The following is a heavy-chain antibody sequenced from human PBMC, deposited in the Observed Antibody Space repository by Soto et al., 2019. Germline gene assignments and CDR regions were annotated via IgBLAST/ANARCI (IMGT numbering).Heavy chain of an antibody. J-gene: IGHJ5*02. V-gene: IGHV4-39*01. Sequence: SETLSLTCSVSGDSISNSRFYWAWIRQPPGEGLEWIGSIYHTGNAYHNPSLKSRVTIFVDTSKNQFSLKLTSVTAADTALYYCARDYFDSSDYTTNCFDPWGQGTLVTV. CDR2: IYHTGNA. CDR1: GDSISNSRFY. CDR3: ARDYFDSSDYTTNCFDP. D-gene: IGHD3-22*01.